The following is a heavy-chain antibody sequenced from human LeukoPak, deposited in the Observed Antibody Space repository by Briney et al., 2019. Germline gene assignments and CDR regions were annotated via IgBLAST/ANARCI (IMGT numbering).Heavy chain of an antibody. V-gene: IGHV3-7*01. CDR3: ARDTDGSLDY. D-gene: IGHD1-26*01. CDR2: IKQDGSTK. Sequence: SGGSLRLSCAASGFTFTNSWMAWVRQAPGKGLEWVANIKQDGSTKHYADSLKGRFTISRDNPKNSLYLQMNSLRAEDTAAYYCARDTDGSLDYWGQGIVVTVAS. J-gene: IGHJ4*02. CDR1: GFTFTNSW.